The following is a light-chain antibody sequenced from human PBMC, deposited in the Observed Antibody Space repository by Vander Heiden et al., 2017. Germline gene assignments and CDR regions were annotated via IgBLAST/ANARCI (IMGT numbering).Light chain of an antibody. CDR1: QSISSY. CDR3: QQSYSILTWT. J-gene: IGKJ1*01. Sequence: DIQMTQSASSLSASVGDRVTITCRASQSISSYLNLYQQKPGKAPNLLIYAASSLESGVPSRFSGNESGTNFTLTISSLQAEDFATYYCQQSYSILTWTFGQGTKVKIK. V-gene: IGKV1-39*01. CDR2: AAS.